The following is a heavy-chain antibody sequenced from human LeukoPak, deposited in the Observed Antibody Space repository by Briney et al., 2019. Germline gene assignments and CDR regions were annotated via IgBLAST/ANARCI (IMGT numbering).Heavy chain of an antibody. CDR1: GGSFSGYY. V-gene: IGHV4-34*01. D-gene: IGHD3-16*02. CDR2: INHSGST. CDR3: ARGKGYDYVWGSYRTRPFDY. J-gene: IGHJ4*02. Sequence: SETLSLTCAVYGGSFSGYYWSWIRQPPGKGLEWIGEINHSGSTNYNPSLKSRVTISVDTSKNQFSLKLSSVTAADTAVYYWARGKGYDYVWGSYRTRPFDYWGQGTLVTVSS.